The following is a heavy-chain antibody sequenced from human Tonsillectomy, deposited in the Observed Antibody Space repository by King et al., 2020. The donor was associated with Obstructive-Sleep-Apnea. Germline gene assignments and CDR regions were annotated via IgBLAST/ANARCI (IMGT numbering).Heavy chain of an antibody. CDR1: GYRFSDHY. CDR2: INPNSDVS. D-gene: IGHD1-14*01. CDR3: AVNAETPMIQVLDN. Sequence: VQLVESGAEVKKPGASVRVSCKTSGYRFSDHYIHWVRQAPGQGLEWMGWINPNSDVSEYGRKFQGRVTMTRDTSISTAYLELSGLTSDDSAVYFCAVNAETPMIQVLDNWGQGTLVTVSS. J-gene: IGHJ4*02. V-gene: IGHV1-2*02.